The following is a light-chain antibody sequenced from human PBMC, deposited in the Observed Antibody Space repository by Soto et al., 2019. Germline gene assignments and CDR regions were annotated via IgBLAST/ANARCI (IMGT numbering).Light chain of an antibody. CDR2: DVN. V-gene: IGLV2-14*01. Sequence: QSALTQPASVSGSPGQSITISCTGTSSDVGGYNYVSWYQQHPDKAPKLMIYDVNNRPSGISDRFSGSKSGNTASLTISGLQAEDEADYYCSSYTSSSVVFGGGTKLTVL. CDR3: SSYTSSSVV. J-gene: IGLJ2*01. CDR1: SSDVGGYNY.